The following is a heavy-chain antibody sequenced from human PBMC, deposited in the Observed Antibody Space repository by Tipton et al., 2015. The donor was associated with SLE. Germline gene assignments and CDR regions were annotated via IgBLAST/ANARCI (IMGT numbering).Heavy chain of an antibody. CDR3: ARITVGQPDY. CDR1: GGSFSGYY. CDR2: INHAAVT. D-gene: IGHD3-10*01. Sequence: TLSLTCAVYGGSFSGYYWTWVRQSPGKGLEWIGEINHAAVTDYNPSLKSRVKILVDTAKEQFSLKLSSVTAADTAVYYCARITVGQPDYWGQGTLVTVSS. V-gene: IGHV4-34*01. J-gene: IGHJ4*02.